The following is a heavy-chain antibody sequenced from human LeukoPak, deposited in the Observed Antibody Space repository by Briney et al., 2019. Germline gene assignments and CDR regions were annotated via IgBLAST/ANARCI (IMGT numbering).Heavy chain of an antibody. CDR3: ASSPRGLVPLDY. CDR2: INWNGGST. CDR1: GFTFDDYG. J-gene: IGHJ4*02. V-gene: IGHV3-20*04. D-gene: IGHD3-16*01. Sequence: GGSLRLSCAASGFTFDDYGMSWVRQAPGKGLEWVSGINWNGGSTGYADSVKGRFTISRDNAKNSLYLQMNSLRAEDTAVYYCASSPRGLVPLDYWGQGTLVTVSS.